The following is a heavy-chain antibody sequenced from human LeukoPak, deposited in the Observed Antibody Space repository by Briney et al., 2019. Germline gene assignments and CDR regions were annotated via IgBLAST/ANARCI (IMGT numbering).Heavy chain of an antibody. CDR2: ISSSSSYT. CDR1: GFTFSDYY. V-gene: IGHV3-11*06. CDR3: ARDNYDSSGYYFD. D-gene: IGHD3-22*01. Sequence: PGGSLRLSCAASGFTFSDYYMSWIRQAPGKGLEWVSLISSSSSYTNYADSVKGRFTISRDNAKKSLYLQMNSLRAEDTAVYYCARDNYDSSGYYFDWGQGTLVTVSS. J-gene: IGHJ4*02.